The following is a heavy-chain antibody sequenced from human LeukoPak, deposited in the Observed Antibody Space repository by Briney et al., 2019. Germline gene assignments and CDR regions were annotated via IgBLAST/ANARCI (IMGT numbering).Heavy chain of an antibody. J-gene: IGHJ4*02. V-gene: IGHV1-46*01. D-gene: IGHD6-19*01. CDR2: INPSGGST. CDR1: GYTFTSYY. Sequence: ASVKVSCKASGYTFTSYYMHWVRQAPGQGLEWMGIINPSGGSTSYAQKFQGRVTMTRDTFTSTVYMELSSLRSEDTAVYYCARDFHTTERYSSGWQFDYWGQGTLVTVSS. CDR3: ARDFHTTERYSSGWQFDY.